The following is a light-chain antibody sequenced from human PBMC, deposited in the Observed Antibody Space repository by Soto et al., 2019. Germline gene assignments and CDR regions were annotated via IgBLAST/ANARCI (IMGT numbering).Light chain of an antibody. CDR3: QQYNSYSSWT. Sequence: DIQMNQSPSTLSASVGDRVTITCRASQSISSWLAWYQQKPGKAPKLLIYKASSLESAVPSRFSGSGSATEFTLTISSLQPDDFATYYCQQYNSYSSWTFGQGTKLEIK. CDR1: QSISSW. V-gene: IGKV1-5*03. CDR2: KAS. J-gene: IGKJ1*01.